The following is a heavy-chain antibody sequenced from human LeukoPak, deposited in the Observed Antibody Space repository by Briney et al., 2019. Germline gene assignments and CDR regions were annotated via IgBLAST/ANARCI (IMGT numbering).Heavy chain of an antibody. CDR3: ARGSGYSGRNDY. D-gene: IGHD5-12*01. CDR1: EGTFSSYA. J-gene: IGHJ4*02. Sequence: SVKVSCKASEGTFSSYAISWVRQAPGQGLEWMGGIIPIFGTANYAQKFQGRVTITTDESTSTAYMELSSLRSEDTAVYYCARGSGYSGRNDYWGQGTLVTVSS. CDR2: IIPIFGTA. V-gene: IGHV1-69*05.